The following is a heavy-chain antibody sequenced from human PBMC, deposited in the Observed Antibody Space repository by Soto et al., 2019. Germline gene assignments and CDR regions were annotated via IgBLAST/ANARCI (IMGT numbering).Heavy chain of an antibody. D-gene: IGHD5-18*01. CDR3: ARGYNYGSYPYYYYTTDV. J-gene: IGHJ6*04. Sequence: GGSLRLSCAASGFTFSSYWMHWVRQAPGKGLVWVSRIYSDGSRTDYADSVKGRFIISRDNAKNTLNLQMISLRVEDTAVYYCARGYNYGSYPYYYYTTDVWGKGTMVTVSS. V-gene: IGHV3-74*01. CDR2: IYSDGSRT. CDR1: GFTFSSYW.